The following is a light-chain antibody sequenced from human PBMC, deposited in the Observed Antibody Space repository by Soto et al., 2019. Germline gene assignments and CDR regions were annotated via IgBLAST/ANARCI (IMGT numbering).Light chain of an antibody. V-gene: IGLV1-44*01. Sequence: QSVLPQPPSASGTPGQRVTISCSGGSSNMGTNTVSWYQQVPGTAPKVLIYVNDQRPSGVPGRFSGSNSGTSASPAISGLQPEDEADYYCVAWDDSLNGHVFGTGTKVTVL. CDR1: SSNMGTNT. J-gene: IGLJ1*01. CDR3: VAWDDSLNGHV. CDR2: VND.